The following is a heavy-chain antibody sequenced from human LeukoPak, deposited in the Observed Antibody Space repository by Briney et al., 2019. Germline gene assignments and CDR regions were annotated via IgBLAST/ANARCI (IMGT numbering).Heavy chain of an antibody. Sequence: GESLKISCKASGYSFTSYWIGWVRQMPGKGLEWMGIIDPSDSETRYTPSFQGQVTISVDKSLTTADLQWNSLKASDTAMYYCARQTAMGRPGGYWGQGILVTVSS. CDR1: GYSFTSYW. CDR3: ARQTAMGRPGGY. CDR2: IDPSDSET. V-gene: IGHV5-51*01. J-gene: IGHJ4*02. D-gene: IGHD5-18*01.